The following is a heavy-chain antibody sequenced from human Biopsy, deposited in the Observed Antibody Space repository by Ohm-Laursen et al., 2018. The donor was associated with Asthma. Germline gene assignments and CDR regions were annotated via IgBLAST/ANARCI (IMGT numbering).Heavy chain of an antibody. CDR1: GFTFGDYW. CDR3: ARDGPELPTELDY. D-gene: IGHD1-14*01. CDR2: ITDTSRYI. V-gene: IGHV3-11*06. J-gene: IGHJ4*02. Sequence: GSLRLSCTVSGFTFGDYWMSWVRQAPGKGLEWVSSITDTSRYIKYADSVRGRFTISRDNAKNSLYLQMNSLRAEDTAVYYCARDGPELPTELDYWGPGTLVTVSS.